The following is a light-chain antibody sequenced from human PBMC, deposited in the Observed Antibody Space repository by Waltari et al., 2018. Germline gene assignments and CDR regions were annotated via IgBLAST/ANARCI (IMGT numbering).Light chain of an antibody. CDR3: SSYTTSSAPGV. Sequence: QSALTQPASVSGSPGQSITISCSGTDSDVGAYDFVSWYQQHPGKAPHLILYEVSNRASGISNRFSASKSGNTASLTCSGLQAEDEADYYCSSYTTSSAPGVFGTGTRVTVL. V-gene: IGLV2-14*01. CDR1: DSDVGAYDF. J-gene: IGLJ1*01. CDR2: EVS.